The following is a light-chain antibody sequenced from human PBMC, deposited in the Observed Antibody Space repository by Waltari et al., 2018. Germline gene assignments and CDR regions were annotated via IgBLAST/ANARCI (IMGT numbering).Light chain of an antibody. CDR3: QQYYSTPPT. J-gene: IGKJ5*01. CDR2: WAS. CDR1: QTLLYSSNNKNY. V-gene: IGKV4-1*01. Sequence: DIVMTQSPDSLAVSLGERATINCKSSQTLLYSSNNKNYLAWYQQKPGQPPKLLIYWASARESWGPDRFSGSGSGTDFTFTSSSLQAEYVAVYHCQQYYSTPPTFGQGTRLEIK.